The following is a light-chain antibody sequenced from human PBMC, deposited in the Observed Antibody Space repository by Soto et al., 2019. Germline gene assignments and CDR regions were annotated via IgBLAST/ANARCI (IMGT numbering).Light chain of an antibody. CDR3: QQYYSVPWT. V-gene: IGKV4-1*01. CDR1: QSVLYSSNNKNY. Sequence: DIVMTQSPDSLAVSLGERATINCKSSQSVLYSSNNKNYLAWYQQKPGQPPKLLIYWASTRESGVPDRFSGSGSGTDFTLTISSLQSADVAVYYCQQYYSVPWTFGHGTKVDMK. CDR2: WAS. J-gene: IGKJ1*01.